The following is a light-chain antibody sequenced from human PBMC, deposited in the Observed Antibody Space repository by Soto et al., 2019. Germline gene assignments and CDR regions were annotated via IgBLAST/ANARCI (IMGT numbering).Light chain of an antibody. CDR3: KKYNSYLWT. V-gene: IGKV1-5*01. CDR1: QSFTRW. Sequence: DIEMTQAPLTLSASVGDRVSIACPASQSFTRWLAWYQQKPGKDTKLLIYDASNLEIGATSRFSGSGSGTEFTLTISSMQPDDFATYYCKKYNSYLWTFGQGTELDLK. CDR2: DAS. J-gene: IGKJ1*01.